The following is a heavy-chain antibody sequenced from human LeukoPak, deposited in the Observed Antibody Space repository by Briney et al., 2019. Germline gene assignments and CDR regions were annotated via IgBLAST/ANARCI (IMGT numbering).Heavy chain of an antibody. CDR2: ISSSGSTI. Sequence: GGSLRLSCAASGFTFSSYAMSWVRQAPGKGLEWVSYISSSGSTIYYADSVKGRFTISRDNAKNSLYLQMNSLRAEDTAVYYCARAYVAAAGGYYFDYWGQGTLVTVSS. D-gene: IGHD6-13*01. CDR3: ARAYVAAAGGYYFDY. J-gene: IGHJ4*02. CDR1: GFTFSSYA. V-gene: IGHV3-48*03.